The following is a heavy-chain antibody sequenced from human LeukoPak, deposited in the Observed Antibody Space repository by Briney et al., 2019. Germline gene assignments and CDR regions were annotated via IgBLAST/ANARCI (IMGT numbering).Heavy chain of an antibody. D-gene: IGHD3-22*01. CDR3: ARDRADSSAYYYSAVDI. V-gene: IGHV1-18*01. CDR1: GGTFSSYA. J-gene: IGHJ3*02. CDR2: ISAYNGNT. Sequence: ASVKVSCKASGGTFSSYAISWVRLAPGQGLEWMGWISAYNGNTNYAQKLQGRVTMTTDTSTGTAYMELRSLRSDDTAVYYCARDRADSSAYYYSAVDIWGQGTMVTVSS.